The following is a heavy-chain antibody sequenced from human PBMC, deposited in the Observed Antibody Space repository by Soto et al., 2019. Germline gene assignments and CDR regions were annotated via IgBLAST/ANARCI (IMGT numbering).Heavy chain of an antibody. V-gene: IGHV1-46*01. CDR3: VRADFQQHFDL. Sequence: VQLVQSGPEVKKPGASVKVSCKASGYTFTSYYMHWVRQAPEQGLQWMGIISPSGDATTYAQNFQGRVSMTRDTSTSTLYMELSNLRSDDTAMYYCVRADFQQHFDLWGQGTLVSVSA. CDR1: GYTFTSYY. J-gene: IGHJ4*02. CDR2: ISPSGDAT. D-gene: IGHD6-13*01.